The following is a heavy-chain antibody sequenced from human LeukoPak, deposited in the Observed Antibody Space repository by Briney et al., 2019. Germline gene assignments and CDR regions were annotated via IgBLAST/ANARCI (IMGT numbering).Heavy chain of an antibody. Sequence: PGGSLRLSCAASGFTFNNYAMNWVRQAPGKGLEWVAVVSYDESDKYYADSVKGRFTISRDNSKNTLYLQMNSLRAEDTAVYYCAKGPGAVAKFDYWGQGTLVTVSS. CDR3: AKGPGAVAKFDY. D-gene: IGHD6-19*01. V-gene: IGHV3-30*04. CDR2: VSYDESDK. J-gene: IGHJ4*02. CDR1: GFTFNNYA.